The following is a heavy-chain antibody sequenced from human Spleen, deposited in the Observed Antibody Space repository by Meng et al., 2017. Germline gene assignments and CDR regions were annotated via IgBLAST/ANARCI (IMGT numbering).Heavy chain of an antibody. Sequence: ASVKVSCKASGYTFTNYAMHWVRQAPGQRLEWMGWINAGNGNTKYSQKFQGRVTITRDTSASTAHMELSSLRSEDTAVYYCARYEGGWYFDLWGRGTLVTVSS. J-gene: IGHJ2*01. CDR2: INAGNGNT. CDR3: ARYEGGWYFDL. D-gene: IGHD1-26*01. CDR1: GYTFTNYA. V-gene: IGHV1-3*01.